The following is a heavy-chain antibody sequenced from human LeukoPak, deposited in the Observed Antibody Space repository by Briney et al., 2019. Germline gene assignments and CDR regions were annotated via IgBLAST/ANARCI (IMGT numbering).Heavy chain of an antibody. D-gene: IGHD1-1*01. CDR3: ARGPPRGKYYYMDV. V-gene: IGHV3-13*01. CDR2: MWTASDT. CDR1: GFTLSSCD. J-gene: IGHJ6*03. Sequence: PGGSLRLSCAACGFTLSSCDVQWVRHPTGQGLEWVSTMWTASDTYYPGSVEGRFTLSRENSKKAFDLEKNSLTAGDTAVYYCARGPPRGKYYYMDVWGKGTTVTVSS.